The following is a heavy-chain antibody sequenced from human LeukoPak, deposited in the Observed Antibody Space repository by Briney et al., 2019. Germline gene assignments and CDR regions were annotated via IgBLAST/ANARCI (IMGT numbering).Heavy chain of an antibody. CDR2: INHSGST. J-gene: IGHJ4*02. V-gene: IGHV4-34*01. CDR3: ARDKVAVAGIFDY. D-gene: IGHD6-19*01. Sequence: SETLSLTCTVYGGSFIVYHWSWIRQPPGKGLEWIGEINHSGSTNYNPSLKSRVTISVDTTKNQFSLKLSSVTAADTAVYYCARDKVAVAGIFDYWGQGTLVTVSS. CDR1: GGSFIVYH.